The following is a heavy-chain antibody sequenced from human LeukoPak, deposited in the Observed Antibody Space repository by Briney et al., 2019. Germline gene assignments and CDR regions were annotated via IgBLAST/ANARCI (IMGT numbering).Heavy chain of an antibody. Sequence: GGPLRLSCAASGFTFSSCAMTWVRQAPGKGLEWVSGISGSGGSTYYADSVKGRFTISRDNAKDSQYLQMSSLRSEDTAVYYCARGAYWAFDQWGQGTLVTLSS. J-gene: IGHJ4*02. CDR1: GFTFSSCA. D-gene: IGHD2-8*02. CDR3: ARGAYWAFDQ. CDR2: ISGSGGST. V-gene: IGHV3-23*01.